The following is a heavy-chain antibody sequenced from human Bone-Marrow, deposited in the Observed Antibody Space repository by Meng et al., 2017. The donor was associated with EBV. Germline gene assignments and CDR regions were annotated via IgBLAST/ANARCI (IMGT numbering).Heavy chain of an antibody. V-gene: IGHV1-2*02. CDR3: AMGLATDFDY. CDR2: INPNSGGT. Sequence: QLGQSGAEVKKPGASLKVSCKASGYTFTGYYIHWVRQAPGQGLEWVGWINPNSGGTNYAEKFQGRVTMTRDTSITTAFMELSSLKSDDTAVYYCAMGLATDFDYWGQGTLVTVSS. J-gene: IGHJ4*02. D-gene: IGHD5-12*01. CDR1: GYTFTGYY.